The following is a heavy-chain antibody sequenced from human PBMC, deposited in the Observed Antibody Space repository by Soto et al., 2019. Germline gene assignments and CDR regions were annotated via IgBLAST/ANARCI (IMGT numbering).Heavy chain of an antibody. J-gene: IGHJ4*02. CDR1: GGTFSSYT. Sequence: QVQLVQSGAEVKKPGSSVKVSCKASGGTFSSYTISWVRQAPGQGLEWMGRIIPIRGIANYAQKIQGRVTITANKSTSTAYMELSSLGSEDTAVYYCARFKDGDYLGYCGQGTLVTVSS. CDR2: IIPIRGIA. CDR3: ARFKDGDYLGY. D-gene: IGHD4-17*01. V-gene: IGHV1-69*02.